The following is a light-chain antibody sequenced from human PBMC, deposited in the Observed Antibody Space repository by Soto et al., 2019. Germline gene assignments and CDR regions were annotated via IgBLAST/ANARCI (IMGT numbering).Light chain of an antibody. V-gene: IGKV3-15*01. J-gene: IGKJ5*01. CDR1: QSVSRN. Sequence: ETVITQSPATLSVSPGDGATLSCRASQSVSRNLAWYQQRPGRAPRLPIYGASTRASGIPARFSGGGSGTEFTLTISSLQSEDFAVYYCQQYNNGGITFGQGTRLEIK. CDR2: GAS. CDR3: QQYNNGGIT.